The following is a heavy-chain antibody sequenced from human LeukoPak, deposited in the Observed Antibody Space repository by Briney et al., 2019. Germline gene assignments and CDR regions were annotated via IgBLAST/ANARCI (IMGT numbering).Heavy chain of an antibody. CDR2: VKQDGSEK. D-gene: IGHD6-19*01. J-gene: IGHJ4*02. CDR3: AKISSGWHFDY. V-gene: IGHV3-7*01. CDR1: GFTFSSYW. Sequence: PGGSLRLSCAASGFTFSSYWMSWVRQAPGKGLEWVANVKQDGSEKYYVDSVKGRFTISRDNSKNTLYLQMNSLRAEDTAVYYCAKISSGWHFDYWGQGTLVTVSS.